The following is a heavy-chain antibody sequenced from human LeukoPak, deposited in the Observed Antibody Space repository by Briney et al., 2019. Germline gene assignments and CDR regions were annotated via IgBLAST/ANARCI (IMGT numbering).Heavy chain of an antibody. D-gene: IGHD2-2*02. CDR1: EGSFSRKA. V-gene: IGHV1-69*04. J-gene: IGHJ6*02. CDR3: ARIQAVRVPVAIDAYYSYGMDV. CDR2: FIPMVGVA. Sequence: SVKVSCKASEGSFSRKAISWVRQAPGQGLEWMGRFIPMVGVATYAQKFQGRVTITEDRSTSTAYMELSSLTSEDTAVYYCARIQAVRVPVAIDAYYSYGMDVWGQGTAVSVSS.